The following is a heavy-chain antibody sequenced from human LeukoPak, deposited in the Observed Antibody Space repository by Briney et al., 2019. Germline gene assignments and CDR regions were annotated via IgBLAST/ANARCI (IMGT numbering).Heavy chain of an antibody. D-gene: IGHD5-12*01. J-gene: IGHJ4*02. CDR3: ARVRGYSAYDTLEFDS. Sequence: SETLSLTCTVSGGSISNYYWSWIRQPPGKGLEWIGYIYYRGSTNYNPSLKSRVTISLDTSNNQLSLKLSSVTAADTAVYYCARVRGYSAYDTLEFDSWGQGNLVTVSS. CDR1: GGSISNYY. V-gene: IGHV4-59*08. CDR2: IYYRGST.